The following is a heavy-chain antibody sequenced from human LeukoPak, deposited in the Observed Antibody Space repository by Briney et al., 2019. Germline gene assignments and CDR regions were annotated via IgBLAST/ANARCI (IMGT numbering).Heavy chain of an antibody. CDR2: IYYSGST. CDR3: ARLHYYDSSGYYMNYFDY. CDR1: GGSISSSSYS. J-gene: IGHJ4*02. V-gene: IGHV4-39*01. D-gene: IGHD3-22*01. Sequence: SETLSLTCTVSGGSISSSSYSWGWIRQPPGKGLEWIGSIYYSGSTCYNPSLKSRVTISVDTSKNQFSLKLSSVTAADTAVYYCARLHYYDSSGYYMNYFDYWGQGTLVTVSS.